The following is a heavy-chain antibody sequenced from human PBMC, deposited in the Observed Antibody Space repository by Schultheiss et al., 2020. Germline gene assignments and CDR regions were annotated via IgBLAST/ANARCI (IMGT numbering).Heavy chain of an antibody. CDR2: IYYSGST. Sequence: SETLSLTCTVSGGSISSYYWSWIRQPPGKGLEWIGYIYYSGSTNYNPSLKSRVTISVDTSKNQFSLKLSSVTAVDTAVYYCARIGGTHDAFDIWGQGTMVTVSS. CDR1: GGSISSYY. D-gene: IGHD4-23*01. V-gene: IGHV4-59*01. J-gene: IGHJ3*02. CDR3: ARIGGTHDAFDI.